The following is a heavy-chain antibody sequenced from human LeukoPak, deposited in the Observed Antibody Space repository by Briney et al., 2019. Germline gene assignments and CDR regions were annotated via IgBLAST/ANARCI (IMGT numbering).Heavy chain of an antibody. CDR2: ISDSGGST. CDR1: GFKFDAYP. V-gene: IGHV3-23*01. J-gene: IGHJ6*02. D-gene: IGHD2-2*01. Sequence: GGSLRLSCAASGFKFDAYPMSWVRQAPGKGLEWVSSISDSGGSTHYAESVRGRFSLSGDNFEKTLHLQMNRLRAEDTAVYYCAKVLPAAKVGMDVWGQGTTVTVSS. CDR3: AKVLPAAKVGMDV.